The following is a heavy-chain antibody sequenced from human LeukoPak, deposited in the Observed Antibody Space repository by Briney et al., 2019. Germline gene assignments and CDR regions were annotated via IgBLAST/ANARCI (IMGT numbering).Heavy chain of an antibody. CDR2: IIPILGIA. CDR3: ARDNYYGSGPYYYYYGMDV. J-gene: IGHJ6*02. D-gene: IGHD3-10*01. Sequence: GASVKVSCTASGGTFSSYAISWVRQAPGQGLEWMGRIIPILGIANYAQKFQGRVTITADKSTSTAYMELSSLRSEDTAVYYCARDNYYGSGPYYYYYGMDVWGQGTTVTVSS. CDR1: GGTFSSYA. V-gene: IGHV1-69*04.